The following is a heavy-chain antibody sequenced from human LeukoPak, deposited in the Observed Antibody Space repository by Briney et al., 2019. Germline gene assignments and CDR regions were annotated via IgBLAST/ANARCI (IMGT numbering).Heavy chain of an antibody. Sequence: GGSLRLSCAASGFTVSSNYMSWVRQAPGKGLEWVSVIYSGGSTYYADFVKGRFTISRDNSKNTLYLQMNSLRAEDTAVYYCARGSQVRGPFDYWGQGTLVTVSS. V-gene: IGHV3-66*01. J-gene: IGHJ4*02. CDR1: GFTVSSNY. CDR3: ARGSQVRGPFDY. D-gene: IGHD3-10*01. CDR2: IYSGGST.